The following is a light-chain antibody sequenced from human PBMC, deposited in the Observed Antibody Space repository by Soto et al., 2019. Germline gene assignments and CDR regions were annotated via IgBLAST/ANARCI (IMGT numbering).Light chain of an antibody. CDR3: CSYAGSFTWV. CDR1: SSDVGGWPH. J-gene: IGLJ3*02. Sequence: QSVLTQPASVSASPGQSITISCAGTSSDVGGWPHVSWYQQHPGKAPKLVIYDVSLRPSGVPDRFSASKSGNTASLAISGLQAEDEADYYCCSYAGSFTWVFGGGTKLTVL. V-gene: IGLV2-11*01. CDR2: DVS.